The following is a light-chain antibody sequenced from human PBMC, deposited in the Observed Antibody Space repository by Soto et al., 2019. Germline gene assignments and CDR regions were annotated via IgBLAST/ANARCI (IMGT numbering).Light chain of an antibody. CDR1: ISDVGGYNF. CDR2: DVI. J-gene: IGLJ1*01. CDR3: SSFTGSNYG. V-gene: IGLV2-14*03. Sequence: QSALTQPASVSGSPGQSITISCTGTISDVGGYNFVSWYQQYPGKAPKLIICDVINRPSGVSNRFSGSKSGNTASLTVSGRQAEEEADYYGSSFTGSNYGFGTGTKVTVL.